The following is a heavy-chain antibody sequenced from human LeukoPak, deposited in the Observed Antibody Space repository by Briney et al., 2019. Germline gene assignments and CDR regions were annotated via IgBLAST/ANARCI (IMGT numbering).Heavy chain of an antibody. V-gene: IGHV4-30-4*08. D-gene: IGHD2-2*01. CDR2: IYYSGST. CDR3: ARTHSDCSSTSCYSVANYYFDY. Sequence: SETLSLTCTDSGGSISSGDYYWSWIRQPPGKGLEWIGYIYYSGSTYYNPSLKSRVTISVDTSKNQFSLKLSSVTAADTAVYYCARTHSDCSSTSCYSVANYYFDYWGQGTLVTVSS. J-gene: IGHJ4*02. CDR1: GGSISSGDYY.